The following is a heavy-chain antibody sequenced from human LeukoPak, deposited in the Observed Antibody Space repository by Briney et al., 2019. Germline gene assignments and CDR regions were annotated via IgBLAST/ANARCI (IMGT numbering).Heavy chain of an antibody. CDR1: GFTFSSYW. V-gene: IGHV3-74*01. CDR2: INSDGSST. J-gene: IGHJ4*02. CDR3: ARAGYCSSTSCYGDFDY. Sequence: PGGSLSLSCAASGFTFSSYWMHWVRQAPGKGLVWVSRINSDGSSTSYADSVKGRFTISRDNAKNTLYLQMNSLRAEDTAVYYCARAGYCSSTSCYGDFDYWGQGTLVTVSS. D-gene: IGHD2-2*03.